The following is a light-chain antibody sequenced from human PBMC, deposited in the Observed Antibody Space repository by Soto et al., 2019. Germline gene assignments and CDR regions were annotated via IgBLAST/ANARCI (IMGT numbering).Light chain of an antibody. J-gene: IGLJ1*01. Sequence: QSALTQPASVSGSPGQSITISCTGTSSDVGGYKYVSWYQQHPGKAPKLKIYEVSNRPSGVSNRFSGSKSGNTASLTISGLQAEDEAGYYCSSYTSSSTYVFGTGTKVTVL. CDR1: SSDVGGYKY. CDR2: EVS. CDR3: SSYTSSSTYV. V-gene: IGLV2-14*01.